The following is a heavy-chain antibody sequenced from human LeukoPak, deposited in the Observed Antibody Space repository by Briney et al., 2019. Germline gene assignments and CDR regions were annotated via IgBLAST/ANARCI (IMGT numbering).Heavy chain of an antibody. J-gene: IGHJ5*02. CDR1: GFTFSSYS. D-gene: IGHD2-2*01. Sequence: GGSLRLSCAASGFTFSSYSMNWVRQAPGKGLEWVSSISSSSTYIYYVDSVKGRFTISRDNAKNSLYLQMNSLRAEDTAVYYCARDKGDLVVVPAAINWFDPWGQGTLVTVSS. CDR3: ARDKGDLVVVPAAINWFDP. CDR2: ISSSSTYI. V-gene: IGHV3-21*01.